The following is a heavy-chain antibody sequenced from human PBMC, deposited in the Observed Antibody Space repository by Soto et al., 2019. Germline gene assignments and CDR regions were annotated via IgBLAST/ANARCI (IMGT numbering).Heavy chain of an antibody. Sequence: EVQLVESGGGLVKPGGSLRLSCAASGFTFSSYSMNWVRQAPGKGLEWVSSISSSSSYIYYADSVKGRFTISRDNAKNSLYLQMISLRAEDTAVYYCARGSAPYYYDSSGYYPYYFDYWGQGTLVTVSS. CDR1: GFTFSSYS. J-gene: IGHJ4*02. CDR3: ARGSAPYYYDSSGYYPYYFDY. V-gene: IGHV3-21*06. CDR2: ISSSSSYI. D-gene: IGHD3-22*01.